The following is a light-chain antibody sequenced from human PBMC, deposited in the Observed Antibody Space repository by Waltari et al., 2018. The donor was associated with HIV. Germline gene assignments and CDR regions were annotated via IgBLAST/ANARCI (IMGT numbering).Light chain of an antibody. CDR1: SSDVGGYDS. Sequence: QSALTQPRSVSGSPGQSVTISCTGTSSDVGGYDSVSWYLQHPGKVPKLIIYAVIKRPSGVPDRFSGSKSGNTASLTISGLQTEDEADYFCCSYAGTYTYVLFGGGTKLTVL. V-gene: IGLV2-11*01. CDR3: CSYAGTYTYVL. CDR2: AVI. J-gene: IGLJ3*02.